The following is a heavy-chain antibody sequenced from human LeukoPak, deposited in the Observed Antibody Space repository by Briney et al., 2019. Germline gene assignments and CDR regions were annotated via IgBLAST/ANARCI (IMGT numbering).Heavy chain of an antibody. Sequence: GGSLRLSCAASGFTFSSYGMHWVRQAPGKGLEWVAVIWYDGSNKYYADSVKGRFTISRDNSKNTLYLQMNSLRAEDTAVYFCAREDGYCSGGNCYSYFDSWGQGTLVTVSA. CDR2: IWYDGSNK. D-gene: IGHD2-15*01. CDR1: GFTFSSYG. V-gene: IGHV3-33*01. CDR3: AREDGYCSGGNCYSYFDS. J-gene: IGHJ4*02.